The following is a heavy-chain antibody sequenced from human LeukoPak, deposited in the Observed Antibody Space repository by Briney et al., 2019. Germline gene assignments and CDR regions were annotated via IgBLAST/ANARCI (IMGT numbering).Heavy chain of an antibody. D-gene: IGHD3-10*01. CDR3: ARGFGAGRFFYLDY. Sequence: ASVKVSCKASGYTFNGFYLHWVRQAPGQGLEWVGWINPNNGDTNYAQKFQGRVTLARDTSISVAFMELSTLRSADTAVYYRARGFGAGRFFYLDYLGQGTLVIVSS. CDR2: INPNNGDT. J-gene: IGHJ4*02. CDR1: GYTFNGFY. V-gene: IGHV1-2*02.